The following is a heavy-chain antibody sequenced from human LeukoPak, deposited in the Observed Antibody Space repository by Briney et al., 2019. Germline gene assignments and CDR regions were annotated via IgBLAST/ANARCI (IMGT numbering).Heavy chain of an antibody. D-gene: IGHD2-15*01. CDR2: IYTSGST. Sequence: TSETLSLTCTVSGGSISSYYWSWIRQPAGKGLEWIGRIYTSGSTNYNPSLKSRATMSVDTSKNQFSLKLSSVTAADTAVYYCARDGLWQLLGWFDPWGQGTLVTVSS. J-gene: IGHJ5*02. V-gene: IGHV4-4*07. CDR1: GGSISSYY. CDR3: ARDGLWQLLGWFDP.